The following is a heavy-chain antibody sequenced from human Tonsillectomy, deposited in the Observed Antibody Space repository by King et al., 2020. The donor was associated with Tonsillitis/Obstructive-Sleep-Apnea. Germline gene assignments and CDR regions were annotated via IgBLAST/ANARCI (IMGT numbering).Heavy chain of an antibody. D-gene: IGHD3-3*01. CDR2: IIPIVGTA. J-gene: IGHJ2*01. Sequence: QLVQSGAEVKKPGSSVKVSCKASGGTFSSYAISWVRQAPGQGLEWMGGIIPIVGTANYAQKFQGRVTITADESTSTAYMGLSSLRSEDTAVYYCAREGQYYDFWSGYYNNWYFDLWGRGTLVTVSS. CDR1: GGTFSSYA. V-gene: IGHV1-69*12. CDR3: AREGQYYDFWSGYYNNWYFDL.